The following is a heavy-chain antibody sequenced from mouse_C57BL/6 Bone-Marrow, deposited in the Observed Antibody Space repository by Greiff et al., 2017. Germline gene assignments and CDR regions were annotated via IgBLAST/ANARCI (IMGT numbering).Heavy chain of an antibody. CDR1: GFTFSDYG. V-gene: IGHV5-17*01. CDR2: ISSGSSTI. J-gene: IGHJ1*03. D-gene: IGHD4-1*01. CDR3: ARKLDWDDSWYFDV. Sequence: EVNLVESGGGLVKPGGSLKLSCAASGFTFSDYGMHWVRQAPEKGLEWVAYISSGSSTIYYADTVKGRFTISRDNAKNTLFLQMTSLRSEDTAMYYCARKLDWDDSWYFDVWGTGTTVTVSS.